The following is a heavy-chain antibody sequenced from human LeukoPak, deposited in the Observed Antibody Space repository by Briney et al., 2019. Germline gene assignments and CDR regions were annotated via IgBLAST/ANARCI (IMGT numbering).Heavy chain of an antibody. CDR3: ARATRDFWSGSLDY. V-gene: IGHV4-59*01. Sequence: SETLSLTCTVSGGSISSYYWSWIRQPPGKGLEWIGYIYYSGSTNYNPSLKSRVTISIDTSKNQFSLKMSSLTAADTAVYYCARATRDFWSGSLDYWGQGTLVTVSS. J-gene: IGHJ4*02. CDR1: GGSISSYY. D-gene: IGHD3-3*01. CDR2: IYYSGST.